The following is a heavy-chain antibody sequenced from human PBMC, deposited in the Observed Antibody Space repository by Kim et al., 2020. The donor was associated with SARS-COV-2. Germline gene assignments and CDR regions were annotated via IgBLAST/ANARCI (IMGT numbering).Heavy chain of an antibody. CDR3: ARGPIAAAGRFDY. CDR1: GFTFSSYS. D-gene: IGHD6-13*01. CDR2: ISSSSSYI. Sequence: GGSLRLSCAASGFTFSSYSMNWVRQAPGKGLEWVSSISSSSSYIYYADSVKGRFTISRDNAKNSLYLQMNSLRAEDTAVYYCARGPIAAAGRFDYWGQGTLVTVSS. J-gene: IGHJ4*02. V-gene: IGHV3-21*01.